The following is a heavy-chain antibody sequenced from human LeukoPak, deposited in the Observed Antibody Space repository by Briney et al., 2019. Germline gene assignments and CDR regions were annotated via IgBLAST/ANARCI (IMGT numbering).Heavy chain of an antibody. CDR2: ISSSSYI. V-gene: IGHV3-21*01. J-gene: IGHJ4*02. D-gene: IGHD3-9*01. Sequence: GGSLRLSCAASGFTFSSYSMNWVRQAPGKGLEWVSSISSSSYIYYADSVKGRFTISRDNAKNSLYLQMNSLRAEDTAVYYCARDRGYYDILTGYYPDYWGQGTLVTVSS. CDR3: ARDRGYYDILTGYYPDY. CDR1: GFTFSSYS.